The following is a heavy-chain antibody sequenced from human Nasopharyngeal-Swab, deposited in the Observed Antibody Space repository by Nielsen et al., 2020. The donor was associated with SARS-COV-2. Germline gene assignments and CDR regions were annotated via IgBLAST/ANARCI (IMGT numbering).Heavy chain of an antibody. D-gene: IGHD3-22*01. V-gene: IGHV4-59*11. J-gene: IGHJ5*01. CDR2: ISYGGST. Sequence: SETLSLTCTVSGDSINSHFCSWLRQPPGKGLDWIGYISYGGSTNYNPSLRSRVTISVDTSESQFSLKLTSVTAADTAVYYCARGPYDGNGLLDSWGHGTLVTVSS. CDR1: GDSINSHF. CDR3: ARGPYDGNGLLDS.